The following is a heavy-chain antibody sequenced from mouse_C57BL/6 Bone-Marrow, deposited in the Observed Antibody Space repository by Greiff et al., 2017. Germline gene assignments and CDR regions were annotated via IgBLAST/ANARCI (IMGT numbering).Heavy chain of an antibody. CDR1: GFTFSSYG. CDR2: ISSGGSYT. CDR3: ARQRFTTVVADAMDY. D-gene: IGHD1-1*01. J-gene: IGHJ4*01. V-gene: IGHV5-6*01. Sequence: DVQLQESGGDLVKPGGSLKLSCAASGFTFSSYGMSWVRQTPDKRLEWVATISSGGSYTYYPDSVKGRFTISRDNAKNTPYLQMSSLTSEDTAMYDCARQRFTTVVADAMDYWGQGTSVTVSS.